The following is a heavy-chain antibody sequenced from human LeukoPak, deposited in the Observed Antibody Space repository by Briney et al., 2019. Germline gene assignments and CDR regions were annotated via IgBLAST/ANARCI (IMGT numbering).Heavy chain of an antibody. J-gene: IGHJ5*02. Sequence: SETLSLTCAVYGGSFSGYYWSWIRQPPGKGLEWIGEINHSGSTNYNPSLKSRVTISVDTSKNQFSLKLSSVTAADTAVYYCARGLIVVVPAAPNNWFDPWGQGTLVTVSS. CDR2: INHSGST. CDR3: ARGLIVVVPAAPNNWFDP. CDR1: GGSFSGYY. D-gene: IGHD2-2*01. V-gene: IGHV4-34*01.